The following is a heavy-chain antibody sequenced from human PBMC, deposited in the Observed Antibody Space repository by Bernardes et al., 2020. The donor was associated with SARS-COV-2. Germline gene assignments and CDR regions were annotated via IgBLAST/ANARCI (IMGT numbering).Heavy chain of an antibody. V-gene: IGHV4-59*01. D-gene: IGHD6-19*01. CDR3: TAAVAGSFGGGFDI. CDR1: GGSIGDKY. J-gene: IGHJ3*02. Sequence: LSLTCTVSGGSIGDKYWNWIRQPPGTALEWIGYFSHGGSTRYNPSLNRRVTISVDTSKNQFSLRLTSVTAADTAIYYCTAAVAGSFGGGFDIWGQGTKVAVSS. CDR2: FSHGGST.